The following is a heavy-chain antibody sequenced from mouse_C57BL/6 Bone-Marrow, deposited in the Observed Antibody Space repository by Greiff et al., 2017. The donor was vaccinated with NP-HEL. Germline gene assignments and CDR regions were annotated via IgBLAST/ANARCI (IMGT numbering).Heavy chain of an antibody. CDR3: AGDRSSFYAMDY. CDR1: GFPITSGYY. CDR2: ITHSGET. Sequence: KLQESGPGLVKPSQSLFLTCSITGFPITSGYYWIWIRQSPVNPLEWMGYITHSGETFYNPSLQSPISITRETSKNQFFLQLNSVTTEDTAMYYCAGDRSSFYAMDYWGQGTSVTVSS. V-gene: IGHV12-3*01. J-gene: IGHJ4*01.